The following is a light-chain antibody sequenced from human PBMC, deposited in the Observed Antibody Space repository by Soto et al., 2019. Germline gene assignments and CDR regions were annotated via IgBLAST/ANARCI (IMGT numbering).Light chain of an antibody. Sequence: EIVLTQSPGTLSLSPGERATLSCRASQSVSSSYLAWYQQKPGQAPRLLIYGASSRATGIPDRFSGSGSGTDFTLTISRLEPEDFAVYYCQQYGDSPRTFCQATKV. V-gene: IGKV3-20*01. CDR1: QSVSSSY. J-gene: IGKJ1*01. CDR2: GAS. CDR3: QQYGDSPRT.